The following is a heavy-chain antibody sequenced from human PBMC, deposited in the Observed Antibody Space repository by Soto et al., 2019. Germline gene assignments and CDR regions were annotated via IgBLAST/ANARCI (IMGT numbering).Heavy chain of an antibody. D-gene: IGHD3-10*01. CDR1: GFTVSNNY. CDR3: AAGPGGGGY. Sequence: EVQLVESGGGLIQPGGSLRLSCAVSGFTVSNNYMSWVRQAPGKGLEGVSVIYSGGYTAYGDSVKGRFTISRDNSKNTPTLQKNGRGAAATAVFYWAAGPGGGGYWGQGTLVTVSS. V-gene: IGHV3-53*01. CDR2: IYSGGYT. J-gene: IGHJ4*02.